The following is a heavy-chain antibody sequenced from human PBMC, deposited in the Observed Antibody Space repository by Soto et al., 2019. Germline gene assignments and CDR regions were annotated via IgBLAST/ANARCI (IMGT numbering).Heavy chain of an antibody. CDR3: ASSSHARVTTFAY. Sequence: QVQLQESGPGLVKPSQTLSLTCTVSGGSISSGGYYWSWIRQHPGKGREWIGYHYYSGSTYYNPSFLRRVTISVVTSKNKLSLKRSSVTAADTAVDYCASSSHARVTTFAYWGQGTLVTVSS. CDR2: HYYSGST. CDR1: GGSISSGGYY. V-gene: IGHV4-31*03. D-gene: IGHD4-17*01. J-gene: IGHJ4*02.